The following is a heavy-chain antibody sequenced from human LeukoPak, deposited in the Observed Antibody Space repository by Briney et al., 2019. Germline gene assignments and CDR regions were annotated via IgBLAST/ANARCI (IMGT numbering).Heavy chain of an antibody. Sequence: GGSLRLSCAASGSTFSNYGMHWARQAPGKGLEWVAFIRYDGSNHSYADSVKGRFTISRDNSKKTLYLQMNSLRTEDTAIYYCAKDIRRGYNFGYDQFAYWGQGTLVAVSS. CDR1: GSTFSNYG. CDR3: AKDIRRGYNFGYDQFAY. CDR2: IRYDGSNH. V-gene: IGHV3-30*02. J-gene: IGHJ4*02. D-gene: IGHD5-18*01.